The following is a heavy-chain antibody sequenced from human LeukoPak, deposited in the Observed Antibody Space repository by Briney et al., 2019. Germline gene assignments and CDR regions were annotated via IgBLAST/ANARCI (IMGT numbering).Heavy chain of an antibody. J-gene: IGHJ4*02. CDR2: ISYDGSNK. D-gene: IGHD3-10*01. V-gene: IGHV3-30-3*01. CDR3: ARAELLWFGEVQNYFDY. CDR1: GFTFSSYA. Sequence: PGRSLRLSCAASGFTFSSYAMHWVRQAPGKGLEWVAVISYDGSNKYYADSVKGRFTISRDNSKNTLYLQMNSLRAEDTAVYYCARAELLWFGEVQNYFDYWGQGTLVTVSS.